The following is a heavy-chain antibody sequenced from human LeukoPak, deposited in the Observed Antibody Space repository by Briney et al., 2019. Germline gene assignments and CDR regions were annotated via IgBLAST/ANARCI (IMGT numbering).Heavy chain of an antibody. V-gene: IGHV1-69*04. CDR3: ARLSGDYYDSSGYYYVRDDY. Sequence: GASVKVSCKASGGTFSSYAISWVRQAPGQGLEWMGRIIPILGIANYAQKFQGRVTMTRDTSTSTVYMELSSLRSEDTAVYYCARLSGDYYDSSGYYYVRDDYWGQGTLVTVSS. D-gene: IGHD3-22*01. CDR1: GGTFSSYA. J-gene: IGHJ4*02. CDR2: IIPILGIA.